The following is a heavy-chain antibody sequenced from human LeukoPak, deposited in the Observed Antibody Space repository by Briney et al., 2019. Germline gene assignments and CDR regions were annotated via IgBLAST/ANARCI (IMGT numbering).Heavy chain of an antibody. CDR3: ARVGFSTSWYTPIDY. CDR1: GYSISSGYY. D-gene: IGHD6-13*01. Sequence: SETLFLTCTVSGYSISSGYYWGWIRQPPGKGLEWIGSIYHSGSTYYNPSLKSRVTMSLDTSKNQFSLKLSSVTAADTALYYCARVGFSTSWYTPIDYWGQGTLVIVSS. V-gene: IGHV4-38-2*02. J-gene: IGHJ4*02. CDR2: IYHSGST.